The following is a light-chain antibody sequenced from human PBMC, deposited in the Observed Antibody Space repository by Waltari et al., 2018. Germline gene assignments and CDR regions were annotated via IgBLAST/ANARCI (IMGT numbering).Light chain of an antibody. V-gene: IGLV2-23*03. CDR1: SSDAGSYNL. CDR3: CSYAGSSTFEV. J-gene: IGLJ2*01. Sequence: QSALTQPASASGSPGQSITISCTGTSSDAGSYNLVPWYQQHPGKAPKLMIYEGSKRPSGVSNRFSGSKSGNTASLRISGLQAEDEADYYCCSYAGSSTFEVFGGGTKLTVL. CDR2: EGS.